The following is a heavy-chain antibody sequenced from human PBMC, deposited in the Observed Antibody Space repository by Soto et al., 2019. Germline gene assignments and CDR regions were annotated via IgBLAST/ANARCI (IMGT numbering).Heavy chain of an antibody. V-gene: IGHV1-46*01. D-gene: IGHD6-19*01. CDR1: GYTFTSYY. CDR2: INPSGGST. Sequence: ASVKVSCKASGYTFTSYYMHWVRQAPGQGLEWMGIINPSGGSTSYAQKFQGRVTMTTDTSTSTAYMELRSLRSDDTAVYYCARDVGQYSSRWRRAVGWGQGTLVTVSS. CDR3: ARDVGQYSSRWRRAVG. J-gene: IGHJ4*02.